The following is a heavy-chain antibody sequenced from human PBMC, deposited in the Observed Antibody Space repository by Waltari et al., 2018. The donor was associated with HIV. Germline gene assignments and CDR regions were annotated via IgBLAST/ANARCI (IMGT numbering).Heavy chain of an antibody. V-gene: IGHV3-30*01. CDR3: ARSWYYDSSPYGMDI. CDR2: MSHDGRKE. CDR1: GFSLTSYS. Sequence: QVQLVESGGGVVQPGGSLRVSCEAAGFSLTSYSLHWVRRAPGKGLEWGAVMSHDGRKEYYADSVKGRFTISRENSKNTLYLEMNSLRVEDTAVYFCARSWYYDSSPYGMDIWGQGTTVTVSS. D-gene: IGHD3-22*01. J-gene: IGHJ6*02.